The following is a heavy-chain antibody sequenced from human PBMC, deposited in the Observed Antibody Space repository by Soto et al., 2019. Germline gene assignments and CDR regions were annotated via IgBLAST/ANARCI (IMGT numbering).Heavy chain of an antibody. Sequence: QLQLQESGPGLVKPSETLSLTCTVSGGSISSSSYYWGWIRQPPGKGLEWIGSIYYSGSTYYNPSLKSRVTISVDTSKNQFSLKLSSVTAADTTVYYCARHSLPEAARRAYYFDYWGQGTLVTVSS. V-gene: IGHV4-39*01. CDR2: IYYSGST. CDR1: GGSISSSSYY. J-gene: IGHJ4*02. CDR3: ARHSLPEAARRAYYFDY. D-gene: IGHD6-6*01.